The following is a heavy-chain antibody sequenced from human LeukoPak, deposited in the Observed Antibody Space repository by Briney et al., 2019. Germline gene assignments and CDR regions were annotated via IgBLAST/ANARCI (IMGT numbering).Heavy chain of an antibody. V-gene: IGHV1-2*02. CDR1: GYTFTSYG. CDR3: ARNLYSSGWYVAFDI. Sequence: ASVKVSCKASGYTFTSYGISWVRQAPGQGLEWMGWINPNSGGTNYAQKFQGRVTMTRDTSISTAYMELSRLRSDDTAVYYCARNLYSSGWYVAFDIWGQGTMVTVSS. CDR2: INPNSGGT. J-gene: IGHJ3*02. D-gene: IGHD6-19*01.